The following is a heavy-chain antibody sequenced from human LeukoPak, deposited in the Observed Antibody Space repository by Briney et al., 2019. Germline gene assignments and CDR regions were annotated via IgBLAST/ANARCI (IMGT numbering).Heavy chain of an antibody. CDR3: ARVNYYYYYMDV. J-gene: IGHJ6*03. CDR1: GGSINNYY. CDR2: IYISGGT. Sequence: PSETLSLTCTVSGGSINNYYWSWIRQPAGKGLEWIGRIYISGGTNYNPSLKSRVAMSVDTSKNQFSLKRSSVTAADTAVYYGARVNYYYYYMDVWGKGTTVTIS. V-gene: IGHV4-4*07.